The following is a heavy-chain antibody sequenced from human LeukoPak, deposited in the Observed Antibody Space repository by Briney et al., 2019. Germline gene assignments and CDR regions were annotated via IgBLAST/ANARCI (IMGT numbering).Heavy chain of an antibody. J-gene: IGHJ3*01. CDR3: AKRSMVRGVQFDAFDL. V-gene: IGHV3-48*04. CDR2: ISSSGSTI. Sequence: GGSLRLSCEASGFSFSITWMNWVRQAPGKGLEWVSYISSSGSTIYYADSVKGRFTISRDNAKNSLYLQMNSLRAEDTAVYYCAKRSMVRGVQFDAFDLWSQGTIVTVSS. CDR1: GFSFSITW. D-gene: IGHD3-10*01.